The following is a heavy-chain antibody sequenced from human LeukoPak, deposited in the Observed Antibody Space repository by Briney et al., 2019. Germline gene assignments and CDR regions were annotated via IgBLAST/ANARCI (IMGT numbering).Heavy chain of an antibody. Sequence: GGSLRLSCAASGFTFSSYDMHWVRQATGKGLEWVSAIGTAGGTYYPGSVKGRFTISRENAKNSLYLQMNSLRVEDTAVYYCARGGGRHVEYWGQGNLVTVSS. V-gene: IGHV3-13*04. CDR2: IGTAGGT. CDR3: ARGGGRHVEY. D-gene: IGHD2/OR15-2a*01. CDR1: GFTFSSYD. J-gene: IGHJ4*02.